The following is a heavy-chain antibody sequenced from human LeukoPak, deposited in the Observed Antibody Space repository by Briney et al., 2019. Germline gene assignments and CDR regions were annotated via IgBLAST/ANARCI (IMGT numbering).Heavy chain of an antibody. CDR3: AKDRGSGSGWYFDY. V-gene: IGHV3-30*02. J-gene: IGHJ4*02. CDR2: IRYDGSNK. D-gene: IGHD6-19*01. Sequence: GGTLRLSCAASGFTFSSYGMHWVRQAPGKGLEWVAFIRYDGSNKYYADSVKGRFTISRDNSKNTLYLQMNSLRAEDTAVYYCAKDRGSGSGWYFDYWGQGTLVTVSS. CDR1: GFTFSSYG.